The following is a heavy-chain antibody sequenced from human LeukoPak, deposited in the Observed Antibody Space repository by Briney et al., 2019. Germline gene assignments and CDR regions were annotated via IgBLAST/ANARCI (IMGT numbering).Heavy chain of an antibody. Sequence: GASVKVSCKAFGYTFTSNYMHWVRQAPGQGPEWMGVISPSGGSTTYAQKFQGRVTLTRDMSTSTDYLELSSLRSEDTAVYYCARERERGGDYYFDYWGQGTLVTVSS. V-gene: IGHV1-46*01. CDR3: ARERERGGDYYFDY. CDR2: ISPSGGST. J-gene: IGHJ4*02. CDR1: GYTFTSNY. D-gene: IGHD2-21*02.